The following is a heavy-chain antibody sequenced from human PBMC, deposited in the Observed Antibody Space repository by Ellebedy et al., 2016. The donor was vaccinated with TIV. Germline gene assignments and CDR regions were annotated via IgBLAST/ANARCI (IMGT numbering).Heavy chain of an antibody. Sequence: SETLSLTCTVSGGSISSYYWSWIRQPPGKGLEWIGYIYYSGSTNYNPSLKSRVTISVDTSKNHFSLKLSSVTAADTAVYYCARVGDRQWLAYYFDYWGQGTLVTVSS. CDR2: IYYSGST. CDR3: ARVGDRQWLAYYFDY. V-gene: IGHV4-59*01. J-gene: IGHJ4*02. D-gene: IGHD6-19*01. CDR1: GGSISSYY.